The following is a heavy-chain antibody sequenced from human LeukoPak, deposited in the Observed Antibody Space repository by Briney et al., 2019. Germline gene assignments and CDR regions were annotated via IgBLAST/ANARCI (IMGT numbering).Heavy chain of an antibody. J-gene: IGHJ3*02. Sequence: PGGSLRFSCAASGFTFSSYAMHWVRQAPGKGLEWVAVISYDGSNKYYADSVKGRFTISRDNSKNTLYLQMNSLRAEDTAVYYCARDRADEGDAFDIWGQGTMVTVSS. CDR1: GFTFSSYA. V-gene: IGHV3-30-3*01. CDR3: ARDRADEGDAFDI. CDR2: ISYDGSNK.